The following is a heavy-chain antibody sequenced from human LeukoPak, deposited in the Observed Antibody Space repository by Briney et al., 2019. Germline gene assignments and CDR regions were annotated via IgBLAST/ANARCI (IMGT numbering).Heavy chain of an antibody. J-gene: IGHJ4*02. CDR2: ISGSGGST. Sequence: TGGSLRLSCAASGFTFSSYAMSWVRQAPGKGLEWVSVISGSGGSTYYADSVKGRFTISRDNSKNTLYLQMNSLRAEDTAVYYCAKTIGYGSGNDQVGGWGQGTLVTVSS. D-gene: IGHD3-10*01. CDR3: AKTIGYGSGNDQVGG. CDR1: GFTFSSYA. V-gene: IGHV3-23*01.